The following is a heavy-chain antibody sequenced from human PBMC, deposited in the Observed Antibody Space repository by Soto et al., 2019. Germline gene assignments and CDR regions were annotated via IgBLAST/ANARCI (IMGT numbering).Heavy chain of an antibody. CDR1: RFTFSSYA. D-gene: IGHD3-3*01. CDR3: AKDLAMDSSGYYTGFPRGSFDP. J-gene: IGHJ5*02. V-gene: IGHV3-23*01. Sequence: GGSLRLSCAASRFTFSSYAMTWFRQARVNGLEWVSVISGSGGSTYYADSVKGRFTISRVNSKNTLYLQMNSLRAEDTAVYFCAKDLAMDSSGYYTGFPRGSFDPWGQGTLVTVSS. CDR2: ISGSGGST.